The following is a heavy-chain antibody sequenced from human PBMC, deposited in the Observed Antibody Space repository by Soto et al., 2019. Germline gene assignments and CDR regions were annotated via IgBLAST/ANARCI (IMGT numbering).Heavy chain of an antibody. D-gene: IGHD3-22*01. CDR3: ARAVTSYYDSSGYGGSFDY. V-gene: IGHV4-31*03. J-gene: IGHJ4*02. CDR2: IYYSGST. CDR1: GGSISSGGYY. Sequence: SETLSLTCTVSGGSISSGGYYWSWIRQHPGKGLEWIGYIYYSGSTYYNPSLKSRVTISVDTSKNQFSLKLSSVTAADTAVYYCARAVTSYYDSSGYGGSFDYWGQGTLVTISS.